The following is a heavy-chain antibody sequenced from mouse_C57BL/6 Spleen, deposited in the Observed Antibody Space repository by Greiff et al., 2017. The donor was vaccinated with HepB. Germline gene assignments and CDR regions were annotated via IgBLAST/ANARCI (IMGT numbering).Heavy chain of an antibody. CDR3: ARPHYYGSSYFDY. CDR1: GFTFSDYY. J-gene: IGHJ2*01. CDR2: ISNGGGST. Sequence: EVQLVESGGGLVQPGGSLKLSCAASGFTFSDYYMYWVRQTPEKRLEWVAYISNGGGSTYYPDTVKGRFTISRDNAKNTLYLQMSRLKSEDTAMYYGARPHYYGSSYFDYWGQGTTLTVSS. D-gene: IGHD1-1*01. V-gene: IGHV5-12*01.